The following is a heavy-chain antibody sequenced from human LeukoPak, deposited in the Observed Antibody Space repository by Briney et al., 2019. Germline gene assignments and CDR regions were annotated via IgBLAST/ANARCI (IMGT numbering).Heavy chain of an antibody. CDR2: ISSNGADT. CDR3: ANYRKPQGLDY. D-gene: IGHD1-14*01. CDR1: RFAFSTYA. J-gene: IGHJ4*02. V-gene: IGHV3-23*01. Sequence: GGSLRLSCAASRFAFSTYAMTWVRQASGQGLEYVSTISSNGADTYYADSVKGRFTISRDNSKNTLYLQMTSLRVEDTAVYYCANYRKPQGLDYWGQGTLVTVSS.